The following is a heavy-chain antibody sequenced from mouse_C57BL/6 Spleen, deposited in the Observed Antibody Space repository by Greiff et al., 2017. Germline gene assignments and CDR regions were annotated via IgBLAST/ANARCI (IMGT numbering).Heavy chain of an antibody. Sequence: QVQLQQSGAELVRPGSSVKLSCKASGYTFTSYWMHWVKQRPIQGLEWIGNIDPSDSETPYNQKFKDKATLTVHKSSSTAYMQLRSLTSEDSAVYYGARESGSSPFDDWGKGTTLTVSS. J-gene: IGHJ2*01. CDR2: IDPSDSET. CDR3: ARESGSSPFDD. CDR1: GYTFTSYW. D-gene: IGHD1-1*01. V-gene: IGHV1-52*01.